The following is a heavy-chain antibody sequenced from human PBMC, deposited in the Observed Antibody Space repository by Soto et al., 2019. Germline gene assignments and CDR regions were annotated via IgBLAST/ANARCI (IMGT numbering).Heavy chain of an antibody. CDR3: ARLPTGSSHYFDY. Sequence: ASVKVSCKASGYTFTGDYLHWVRQAPGQGLEWMGWINPNSGGTNYAQTFHGWVTMTRDTSISTAYMELSRLRSDDTAVYYCARLPTGSSHYFDYWGQGTLVTVSS. CDR2: INPNSGGT. D-gene: IGHD6-6*01. CDR1: GYTFTGDY. J-gene: IGHJ4*02. V-gene: IGHV1-2*04.